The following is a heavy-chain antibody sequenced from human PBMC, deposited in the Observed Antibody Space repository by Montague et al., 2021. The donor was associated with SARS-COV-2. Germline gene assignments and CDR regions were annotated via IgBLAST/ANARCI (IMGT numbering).Heavy chain of an antibody. J-gene: IGHJ4*02. CDR1: DVSLSTSTW. D-gene: IGHD3/OR15-3a*01. V-gene: IGHV4-4*01. CDR3: ARGGLGNRGFDY. Sequence: ETLSLTCVVSDVSLSTSTWWSWVRQSPGKGLEWVGEIYLSGFTQYNPSVKSRVSISLDDSRSQFSLRLTSVTAANTAVYFCARGGLGNRGFDYWGQGTLVTVSS. CDR2: IYLSGFT.